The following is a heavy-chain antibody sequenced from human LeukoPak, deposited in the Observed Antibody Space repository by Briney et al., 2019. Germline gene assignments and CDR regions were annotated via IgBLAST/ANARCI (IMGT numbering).Heavy chain of an antibody. J-gene: IGHJ4*02. Sequence: SETLSLTCTVSGGSISRYYWSWIRQPPGKGLEWIGYIYYSGSTNYNPSLKSRVTISVDTSKNQFSLKLSSVTAADTAVYYCATMVRGATVNYDYWGQGTLVTVSS. D-gene: IGHD3-10*01. CDR1: GGSISRYY. CDR2: IYYSGST. V-gene: IGHV4-59*12. CDR3: ATMVRGATVNYDY.